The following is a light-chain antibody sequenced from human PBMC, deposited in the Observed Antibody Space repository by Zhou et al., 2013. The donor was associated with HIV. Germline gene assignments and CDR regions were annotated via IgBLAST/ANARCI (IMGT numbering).Light chain of an antibody. V-gene: IGKV1-8*01. Sequence: AIRMTQSPSSLSASTGDRVTITCRASQYISTYLAWYQQKPGKAPNLLIYMASRLQNGVPSRFSGSGSGTEFTLTISSLQPDDFATYYCLQHNSYPQTFGQGTKLEIK. CDR1: QYISTY. CDR3: LQHNSYPQT. CDR2: MAS. J-gene: IGKJ2*01.